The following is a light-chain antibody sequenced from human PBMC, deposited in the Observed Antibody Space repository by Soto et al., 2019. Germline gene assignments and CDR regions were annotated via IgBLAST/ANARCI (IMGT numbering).Light chain of an antibody. CDR3: CSYSGSSANVV. V-gene: IGLV2-14*03. CDR2: DVD. J-gene: IGLJ2*01. Sequence: QSVLTQPASVSGSPGQSITISCTGTSSDVGGYNFVSWYQQHPCKAPRLMIFDVDNRPSGVSTRFSGSKSGNTASLTISGLQAEEEADYYCCSYSGSSANVVFGGGTKLTVL. CDR1: SSDVGGYNF.